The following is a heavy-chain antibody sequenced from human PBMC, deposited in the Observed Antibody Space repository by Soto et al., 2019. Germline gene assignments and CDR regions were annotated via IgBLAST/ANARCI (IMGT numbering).Heavy chain of an antibody. Sequence: SETLSLTCTVSGGSFSGYFWTWIRQPPGKGLEWLAEINHSGITNYNPSVESRVSMSVDTSKNQFTLRLYSVTAADTAVYYCVRGPYNYNSRYFDYWGQGTLVTVSS. CDR2: INHSGIT. CDR3: VRGPYNYNSRYFDY. V-gene: IGHV4-34*01. CDR1: GGSFSGYF. D-gene: IGHD1-1*01. J-gene: IGHJ4*02.